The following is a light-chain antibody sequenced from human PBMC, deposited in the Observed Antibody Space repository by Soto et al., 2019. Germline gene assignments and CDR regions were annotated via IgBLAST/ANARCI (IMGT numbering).Light chain of an antibody. CDR1: QSISSY. Sequence: DLQMTQSPSSLSASVGDRVTITCRASQSISSYLNWYQQKPGKAPKLLIYAASRLQSGVPSRFSGSGSGTYFTLTISSLQPEDFATYYCQQSYSTPRTFGQGTKVEIK. J-gene: IGKJ1*01. V-gene: IGKV1-39*01. CDR2: AAS. CDR3: QQSYSTPRT.